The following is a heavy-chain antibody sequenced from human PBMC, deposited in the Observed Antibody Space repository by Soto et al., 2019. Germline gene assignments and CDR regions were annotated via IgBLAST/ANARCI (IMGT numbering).Heavy chain of an antibody. D-gene: IGHD3-3*01. CDR3: ARDHYDFWRLGNWFDP. Sequence: LRLSCAASGFTFSSYAMHWVRQAPGKGLEWVAVISYDGSNNYYADSVKGRFTISRDNSKNTLYLQMNSLRAEDTAVYYCARDHYDFWRLGNWFDPWGQGTLVTVSS. CDR1: GFTFSSYA. V-gene: IGHV3-30-3*01. CDR2: ISYDGSNN. J-gene: IGHJ5*02.